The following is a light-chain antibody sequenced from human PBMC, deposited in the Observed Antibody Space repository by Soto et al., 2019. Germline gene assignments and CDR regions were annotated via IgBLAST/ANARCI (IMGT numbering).Light chain of an antibody. CDR3: ISSTARQSYL. V-gene: IGLV2-14*03. Sequence: QSVLTQPTSVSGSPGQSITISCTGTSSDIGSYDHVAWYKQFPGKRPKLIIYAVSDRPSGVSDRFSGSKSGISASLTISGLQTEDEAAYYCISSTARQSYLVGTGTKVTVL. CDR1: SSDIGSYDH. CDR2: AVS. J-gene: IGLJ1*01.